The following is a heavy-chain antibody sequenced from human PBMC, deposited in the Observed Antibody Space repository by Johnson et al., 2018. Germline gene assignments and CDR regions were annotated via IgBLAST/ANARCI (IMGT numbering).Heavy chain of an antibody. CDR2: IIPIFGTA. D-gene: IGHD2-2*01. CDR3: ARAYCSSTGCYYYYGMDV. Sequence: QVQLVQSGAEVKKPGSSVKVSCKASGGTFSSYAISWVRQAPGQGLEWMGGIIPIFGTANYAQKFQGRVTITADESTSTAYMELSSLRSEDTAGYYWARAYCSSTGCYYYYGMDVGGQGTTVTVSS. CDR1: GGTFSSYA. J-gene: IGHJ6*02. V-gene: IGHV1-69*12.